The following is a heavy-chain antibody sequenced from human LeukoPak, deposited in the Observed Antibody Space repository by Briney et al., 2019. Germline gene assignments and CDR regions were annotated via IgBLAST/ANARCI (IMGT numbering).Heavy chain of an antibody. D-gene: IGHD6-13*01. Sequence: PSETLSLTCTVSGGSISSYYWSWIRQPPGKGLEWTGYIYYSGSTNYNPSLKSRVTISVDTSKNQFSLKLSSVTAADTAVYYCARRSSSWYFYFDYWGQGTLVTVSS. CDR3: ARRSSSWYFYFDY. CDR1: GGSISSYY. CDR2: IYYSGST. V-gene: IGHV4-59*01. J-gene: IGHJ4*02.